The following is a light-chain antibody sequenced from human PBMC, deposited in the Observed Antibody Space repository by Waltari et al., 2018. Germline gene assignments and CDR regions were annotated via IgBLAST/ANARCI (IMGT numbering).Light chain of an antibody. V-gene: IGKV1-5*03. J-gene: IGKJ4*01. CDR1: QSILTW. Sequence: DIQMTQSPSTLSASVGDRVTITCRASQSILTWLARYQQKPGKAPRLLMYKASSLQSGVPSRFSGSGSGTEFTLTISSLEPDDFATYYCQQYNTYSPGPTFGGGTKVEIK. CDR3: QQYNTYSPGPT. CDR2: KAS.